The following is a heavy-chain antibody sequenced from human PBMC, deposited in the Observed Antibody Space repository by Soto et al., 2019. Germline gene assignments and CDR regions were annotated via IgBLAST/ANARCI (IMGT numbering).Heavy chain of an antibody. Sequence: GGSLRLSCEASGFTFSSYAMSWFRQAPGKGLEWVSAISGSGGSTYYADSVKGRFTISRDNSKNTLYLQMNSLRAEDTAVYYWAKERFSALGWFDPWGQGTLVTVSS. J-gene: IGHJ5*02. D-gene: IGHD6-13*01. CDR2: ISGSGGST. CDR1: GFTFSSYA. V-gene: IGHV3-23*01. CDR3: AKERFSALGWFDP.